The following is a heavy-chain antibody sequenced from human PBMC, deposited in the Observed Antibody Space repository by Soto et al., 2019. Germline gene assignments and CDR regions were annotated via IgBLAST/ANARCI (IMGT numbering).Heavy chain of an antibody. J-gene: IGHJ4*02. CDR1: GDSISSYF. Sequence: SETLSLTCAVSGDSISSYFLNWIRQTAGRGLEWIGRVSPSGHTQYRSSFETRVTISVDMSTNQFFLELRYVTAADTAVYYCARESGENWSYEAYWGQGTQVTVSS. CDR2: VSPSGHT. CDR3: ARESGENWSYEAY. D-gene: IGHD1-7*01. V-gene: IGHV4-4*07.